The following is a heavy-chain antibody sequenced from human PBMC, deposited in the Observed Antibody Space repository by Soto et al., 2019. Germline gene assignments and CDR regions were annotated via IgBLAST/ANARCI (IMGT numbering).Heavy chain of an antibody. Sequence: TSETLSLTCTVSGGSISSGGYYWSWIRQHPGKGLEWIGYIYYSGSTYYNPSLKSRVTISVDTSKNQFSLKLSSVTAADTAVYYCARLNRHWFDPWGQGTLVTVSS. J-gene: IGHJ5*02. CDR3: ARLNRHWFDP. CDR1: GGSISSGGYY. CDR2: IYYSGST. V-gene: IGHV4-31*03.